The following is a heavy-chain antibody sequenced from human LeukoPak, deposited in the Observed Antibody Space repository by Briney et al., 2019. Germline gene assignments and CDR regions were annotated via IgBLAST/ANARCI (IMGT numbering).Heavy chain of an antibody. CDR3: ARGSSGYSPRKYYYYGMDV. Sequence: GGSLRLSCAASGFTFSSYAMSWVRQAPGKGLEWVSAISGSGGSTYYADSVKGRFTISRDNSKNTLYLQMNSLRAEDTAVYYCARGSSGYSPRKYYYYGMDVWGQGTTVTVSS. CDR2: ISGSGGST. J-gene: IGHJ6*02. D-gene: IGHD5-18*01. CDR1: GFTFSSYA. V-gene: IGHV3-23*01.